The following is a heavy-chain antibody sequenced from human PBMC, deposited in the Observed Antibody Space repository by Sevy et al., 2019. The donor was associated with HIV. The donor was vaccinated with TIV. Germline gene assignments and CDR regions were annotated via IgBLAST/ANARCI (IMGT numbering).Heavy chain of an antibody. CDR2: ISAYNGNT. CDR3: ARVKGGYDTLFDY. CDR1: GYIFSNYG. Sequence: ASVKVSCKASGYIFSNYGISWVRQAPGQGLEWMGWISAYNGNTNYAQKLQGRVTMTTDTSTDTAYMEVRSLRSDDTAVYYCARVKGGYDTLFDYWGQGTLVTVSS. J-gene: IGHJ4*02. D-gene: IGHD3-3*01. V-gene: IGHV1-18*04.